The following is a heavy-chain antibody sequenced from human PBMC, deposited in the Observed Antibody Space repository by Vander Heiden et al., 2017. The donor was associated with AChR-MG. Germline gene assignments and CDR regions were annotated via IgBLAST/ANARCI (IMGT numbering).Heavy chain of an antibody. Sequence: EVPLLESGGGLVQPGGSLRLSCAASRLTFSSYAMTWVRQAPGKGLEWVSGISGRGGNTYYAASVKGRFTMSRDNSKNTMYLQMKSLRAEDTAVYYCAKDNSRSFPDAFDVWGQGTVLTVSS. D-gene: IGHD6-13*01. CDR2: ISGRGGNT. CDR1: RLTFSSYA. V-gene: IGHV3-23*01. J-gene: IGHJ3*01. CDR3: AKDNSRSFPDAFDV.